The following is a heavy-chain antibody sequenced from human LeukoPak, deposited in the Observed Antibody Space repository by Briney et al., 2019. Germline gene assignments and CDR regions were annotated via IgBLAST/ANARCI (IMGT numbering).Heavy chain of an antibody. CDR1: GGSFSGYY. CDR3: ARTNWTVDY. Sequence: PSETLSITCAVYGGSFSGYYWSWIRQPPGKGLEWIGEINHSGSTNYNPSLKSRVTISVDTSKNQFSLKLSSVTAADTAVYYCARTNWTVDYWGQGTLVTVSS. D-gene: IGHD1-1*01. J-gene: IGHJ4*02. V-gene: IGHV4-34*01. CDR2: INHSGST.